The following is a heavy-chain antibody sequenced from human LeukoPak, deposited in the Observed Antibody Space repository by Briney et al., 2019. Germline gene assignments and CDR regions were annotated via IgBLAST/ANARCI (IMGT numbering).Heavy chain of an antibody. CDR1: GFTFSSGA. V-gene: IGHV3-23*01. Sequence: GGSLRLSCAASGFTFSSGAMSWVRQAPGKGLEWVSGISGSGGSTYYADSVKGRFAISRDKSSNTLYLQMNSLRAEDTAVYYCAKGGAISAFDYWGQGTLVTVSS. CDR2: ISGSGGST. D-gene: IGHD2-2*01. J-gene: IGHJ4*02. CDR3: AKGGAISAFDY.